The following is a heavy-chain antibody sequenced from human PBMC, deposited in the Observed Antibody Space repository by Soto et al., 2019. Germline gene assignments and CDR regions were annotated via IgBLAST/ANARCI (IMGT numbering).Heavy chain of an antibody. D-gene: IGHD3-3*01. CDR1: GYTFSDYY. CDR3: ASHYDMWSGYLSPVDY. CDR2: IDTSSTKI. J-gene: IGHJ4*02. V-gene: IGHV3-11*01. Sequence: AGGSLRLSCAASGYTFSDYYMSWIRQAPGKGLEWISYIDTSSTKIYYADSVKGRFTISRDNAKNSLYLEMNSLRDEDTAVYYCASHYDMWSGYLSPVDYWGQGTLVTVSS.